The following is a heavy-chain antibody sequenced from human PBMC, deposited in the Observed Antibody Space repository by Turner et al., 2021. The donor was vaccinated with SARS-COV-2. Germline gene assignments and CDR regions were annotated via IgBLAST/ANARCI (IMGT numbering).Heavy chain of an antibody. V-gene: IGHV3-30*18. CDR3: AKAPKAYQLLISAEYFQH. D-gene: IGHD2-2*01. J-gene: IGHJ1*01. CDR1: GFAFSSYG. Sequence: QVQLVESGGGVVQPGRSLRLSCAASGFAFSSYGMHWVRQAQGKGLEWVAVISYDGSNKYYADSVKGRFTISRDNSKNTLYLQMNSLRGEDTAVYYCAKAPKAYQLLISAEYFQHWGQGTLVTVSS. CDR2: ISYDGSNK.